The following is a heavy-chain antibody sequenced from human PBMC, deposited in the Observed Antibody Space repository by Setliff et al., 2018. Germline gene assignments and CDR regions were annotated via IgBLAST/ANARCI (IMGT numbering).Heavy chain of an antibody. CDR3: ARGRNIAARLLDY. CDR1: GGTFSDYH. Sequence: SETLSLTCAAYGGTFSDYHWTWIRQSPEKGLEWIGEINHRGSTNYNPSLKSRVTISIDTSKDQFSLKLISMTAADTAVYYCARGRNIAARLLDYWGQGTQVTVSS. J-gene: IGHJ4*02. D-gene: IGHD6-6*01. V-gene: IGHV4-34*01. CDR2: INHRGST.